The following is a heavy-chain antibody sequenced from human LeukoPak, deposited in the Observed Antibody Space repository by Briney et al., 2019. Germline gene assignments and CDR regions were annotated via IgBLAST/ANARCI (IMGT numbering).Heavy chain of an antibody. Sequence: GGSLRLSCAASGFTFSSYAMSWVRQAPGKGLEWVSAISGSGSSTYYADSVKGRFTISRDNSKNTLYLQMNSLRAEDTAVYSCAKDRYSSGWYLDYWGQGTLVTVSS. D-gene: IGHD6-19*01. J-gene: IGHJ4*02. CDR3: AKDRYSSGWYLDY. V-gene: IGHV3-23*01. CDR2: ISGSGSST. CDR1: GFTFSSYA.